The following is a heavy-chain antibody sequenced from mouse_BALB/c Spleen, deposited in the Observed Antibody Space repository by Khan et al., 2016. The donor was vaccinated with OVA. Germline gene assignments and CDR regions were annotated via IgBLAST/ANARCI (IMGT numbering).Heavy chain of an antibody. J-gene: IGHJ3*01. CDR2: ISDVGSYI. CDR1: GFTFSDYY. CDR3: IRGFYGDPFDY. V-gene: IGHV5-4*02. D-gene: IGHD2-13*01. Sequence: EVELVESGGGLVKPGGSLKLSCEASGFTFSDYYMYWVRQTPEKRLEWVATISDVGSYIYYLDIVRGRFTISRDNAKNNLYLQMNSLKAEDTAMYYCIRGFYGDPFDYWGHGTLVTVSA.